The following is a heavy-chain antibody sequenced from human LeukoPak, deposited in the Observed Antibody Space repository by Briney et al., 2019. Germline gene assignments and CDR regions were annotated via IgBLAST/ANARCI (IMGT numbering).Heavy chain of an antibody. D-gene: IGHD2-15*01. Sequence: SETLSFTCTVSGYSISSGYYWAWMRQPPGKGLEWIGSINHSGSTYYNPSLKSRVTVSVDTSKNQVSLRLSSVTAADTAVYYCARVCSSGRCLDYWGQGTLVTVSS. V-gene: IGHV4-38-2*02. J-gene: IGHJ4*02. CDR2: INHSGST. CDR1: GYSISSGYY. CDR3: ARVCSSGRCLDY.